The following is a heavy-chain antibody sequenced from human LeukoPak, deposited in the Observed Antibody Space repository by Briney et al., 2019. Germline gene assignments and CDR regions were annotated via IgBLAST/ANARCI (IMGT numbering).Heavy chain of an antibody. CDR1: GFTFDDYG. CDR3: ARSFSNTVRGVGDS. CDR2: LNWNGGST. V-gene: IGHV3-20*04. J-gene: IGHJ4*02. D-gene: IGHD3-10*01. Sequence: GGSLRLSCAASGFTFDDYGMSWVRQAPGKGLEWVSGLNWNGGSTGYADSVKGRFTISRDNAKNSLYLQMNSLGVEDTALYYCARSFSNTVRGVGDSWGQGTLVTVSS.